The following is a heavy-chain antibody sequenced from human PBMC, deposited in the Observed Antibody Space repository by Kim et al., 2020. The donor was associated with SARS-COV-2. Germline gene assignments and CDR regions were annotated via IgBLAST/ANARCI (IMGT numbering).Heavy chain of an antibody. CDR3: ARGLAQLWNGGYFDY. Sequence: ASVKVSCKASGYTFTSYGISWVRQAPGQGLEWMGWISAYNGNTNYAQKLQGRVTMTTDTSTSTAYMELRSLRSDDTAVYYCARGLAQLWNGGYFDYWGQGTLVTVSS. J-gene: IGHJ4*02. D-gene: IGHD5-18*01. V-gene: IGHV1-18*01. CDR1: GYTFTSYG. CDR2: ISAYNGNT.